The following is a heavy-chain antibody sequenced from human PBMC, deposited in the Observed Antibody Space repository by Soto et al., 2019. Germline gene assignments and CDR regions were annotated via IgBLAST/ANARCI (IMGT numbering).Heavy chain of an antibody. CDR2: IYYSGST. CDR1: GGSISSGGYY. D-gene: IGHD5-18*01. J-gene: IGHJ6*02. V-gene: IGHV4-31*03. CDR3: AREDRGARIQLWSPGYYGMDV. Sequence: PSETLSLTCTVSGGSISSGGYYWSWIRQHPGKGLEWIGYIYYSGSTYYNPSLKSRVTISVDTSKNQFSLKLSSVTAADTAVYYCAREDRGARIQLWSPGYYGMDVWGRGTTVTVSS.